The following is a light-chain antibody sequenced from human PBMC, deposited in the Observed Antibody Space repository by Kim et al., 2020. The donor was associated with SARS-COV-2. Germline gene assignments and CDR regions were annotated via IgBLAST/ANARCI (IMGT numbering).Light chain of an antibody. J-gene: IGKJ1*01. CDR1: QSVSSSY. CDR2: GAS. Sequence: EIVLTQSPGTLSLSPGERATLSCRASQSVSSSYLAWYQQKPGQAPRLLIYGASSRATGIPDRFSSSGSGTDFTLTISRLEPEDFAVYYCQQYGSSRRTFGQGTKVDIK. CDR3: QQYGSSRRT. V-gene: IGKV3-20*01.